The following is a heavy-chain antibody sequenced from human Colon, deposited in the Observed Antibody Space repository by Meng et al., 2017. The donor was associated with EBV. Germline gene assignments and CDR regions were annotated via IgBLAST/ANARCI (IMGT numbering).Heavy chain of an antibody. D-gene: IGHD1-26*01. CDR1: GVSISSNIR. CDR2: IDDSGST. J-gene: IGHJ4*02. V-gene: IGHV4-4*02. Sequence: QVQLQESGPGIVKPSGTLSLTCGVSGVSISSNIRWTWVRQPPGKGLEWIGDIDDSGSTNYNPSLNSRISISLDKSKNHFSLKVNSVTAADTAVYYCARGKQDAWELLAYWGQGALVTVSS. CDR3: ARGKQDAWELLAY.